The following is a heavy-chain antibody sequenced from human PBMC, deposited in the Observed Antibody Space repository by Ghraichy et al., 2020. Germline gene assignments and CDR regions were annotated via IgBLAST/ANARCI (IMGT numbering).Heavy chain of an antibody. V-gene: IGHV3-21*01. CDR1: GFNFRSYC. CDR3: GSSGTSLFLPRVDY. Sequence: GGSLRLSCAASGFNFRSYCMNWVRQAPGKRLEWVSSISSGSGYISYADSVKGRFTISRDDARTSLYLQMTSLRAEDTAVYYCGSSGTSLFLPRVDYWGQGTLVTVSS. J-gene: IGHJ4*02. CDR2: ISSGSGYI. D-gene: IGHD2-2*01.